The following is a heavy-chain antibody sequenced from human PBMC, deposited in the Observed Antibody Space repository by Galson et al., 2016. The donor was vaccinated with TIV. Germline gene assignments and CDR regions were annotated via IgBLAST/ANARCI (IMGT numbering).Heavy chain of an antibody. Sequence: CAISGDSVSSTSAAWNWIRQSPSRGLEWLGRTYYRSTWYNDYAASLKRRITINPDTSKNQLSLQLTSVTPEDAAAYYCARGAPSVFGVIMTLDYWGQGTLVTVSS. CDR1: GDSVSSTSAA. CDR2: TYYRSTWYN. D-gene: IGHD3-3*01. J-gene: IGHJ4*02. CDR3: ARGAPSVFGVIMTLDY. V-gene: IGHV6-1*01.